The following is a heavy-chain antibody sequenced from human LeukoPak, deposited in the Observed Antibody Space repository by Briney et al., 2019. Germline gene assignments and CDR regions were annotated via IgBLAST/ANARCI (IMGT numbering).Heavy chain of an antibody. CDR3: ATSRRHYYDSSGYYQSHGMDV. CDR2: INPSGGST. Sequence: ASVNVSCKASGYIFTTNYIHWVRQASGQGLERMGIINPSGGSTTYAQKFQGRVTMTRDTSTSTVYMELSSLRSEDTAVYYCATSRRHYYDSSGYYQSHGMDVWGQGTTVTVSS. V-gene: IGHV1-46*01. J-gene: IGHJ6*02. CDR1: GYIFTTNY. D-gene: IGHD3-22*01.